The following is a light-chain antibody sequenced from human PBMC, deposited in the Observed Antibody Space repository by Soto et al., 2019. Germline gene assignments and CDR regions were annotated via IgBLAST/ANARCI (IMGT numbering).Light chain of an antibody. CDR2: DAS. J-gene: IGKJ4*01. Sequence: DIQMTQSPSSLSASVGDRVTITCQASQDIRNYLNWYQQKPGKAPKLLIYDASNLETGVPSGFSGSGCGTDFTFTISSLQPEDIATSYCQQYDNRPLTFGGGTKVQIK. V-gene: IGKV1-33*01. CDR1: QDIRNY. CDR3: QQYDNRPLT.